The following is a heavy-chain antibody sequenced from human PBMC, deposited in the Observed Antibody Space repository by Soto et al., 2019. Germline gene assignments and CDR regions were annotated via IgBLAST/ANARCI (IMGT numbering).Heavy chain of an antibody. Sequence: EVQLVETGGGLIQPGGSLRLSCAASGFTVSSNYMSWVRQAPGKGLEWVSVIYSGGSTYYADSVKGRFTISRDNSKNTLYLQRNSLRAENTAVYYGARKIAVAGNVIWGQGTMVTVSS. CDR3: ARKIAVAGNVI. CDR1: GFTVSSNY. V-gene: IGHV3-53*02. D-gene: IGHD6-19*01. CDR2: IYSGGST. J-gene: IGHJ3*02.